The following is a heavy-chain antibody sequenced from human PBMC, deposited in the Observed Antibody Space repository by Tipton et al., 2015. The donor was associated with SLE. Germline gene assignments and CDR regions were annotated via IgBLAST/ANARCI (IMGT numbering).Heavy chain of an antibody. Sequence: TLSLTCAVYGGSFSGYYWSWIRQPPGKELEWIGEINHSGSTNYNPSLKSRVTISVDTSKNQFSLKLSSVTAADTAVYYCARPGAAAALDAFDIWGQGTMVTVSS. CDR2: INHSGST. V-gene: IGHV4-34*01. D-gene: IGHD6-13*01. CDR1: GGSFSGYY. J-gene: IGHJ3*02. CDR3: ARPGAAAALDAFDI.